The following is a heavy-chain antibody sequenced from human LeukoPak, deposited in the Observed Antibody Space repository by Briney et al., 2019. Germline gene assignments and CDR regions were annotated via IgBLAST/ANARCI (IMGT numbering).Heavy chain of an antibody. J-gene: IGHJ3*02. CDR3: ARGSIVVVPAATDAFDI. V-gene: IGHV1-2*02. Sequence: GASVKVSCKASGYTFTGYYMHWVRQAPGQGLQWMGWINPNSGGTNYAQKFQGRVTMTRATSISTAYMELSRLRSDDTAVYYCARGSIVVVPAATDAFDIWGQGTMVTVSS. CDR1: GYTFTGYY. CDR2: INPNSGGT. D-gene: IGHD2-2*01.